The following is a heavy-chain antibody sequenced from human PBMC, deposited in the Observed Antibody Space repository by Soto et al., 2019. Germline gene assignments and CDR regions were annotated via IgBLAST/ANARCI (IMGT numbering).Heavy chain of an antibody. V-gene: IGHV3-30*18. CDR3: AKDTGYGDSAFDY. Sequence: PGGSLRLSCAASGFTFSTYGMHWVRQAPGKGLEWVAVISYDGSKKYYADSVKGRFTISRDNSKNTLYLQMNSLRAEDTVVYYCAKDTGYGDSAFDYWGQGTLVTVSS. J-gene: IGHJ4*02. CDR2: ISYDGSKK. D-gene: IGHD4-17*01. CDR1: GFTFSTYG.